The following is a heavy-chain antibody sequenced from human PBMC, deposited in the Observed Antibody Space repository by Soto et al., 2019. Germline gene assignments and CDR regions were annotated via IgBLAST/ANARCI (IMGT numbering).Heavy chain of an antibody. J-gene: IGHJ6*02. Sequence: QVQLVQSGAEVKKPGASVKVSCKASGYTFTSYGISWVRQAPGQGLEWMGWISAYNGNTNYAQKLQGRVTMTTDTSTSTAYMELRSLRSDDTAVYYCARDLSLNYYYYYGMDVWGQGTTVTVSS. CDR3: ARDLSLNYYYYYGMDV. V-gene: IGHV1-18*01. CDR2: ISAYNGNT. CDR1: GYTFTSYG.